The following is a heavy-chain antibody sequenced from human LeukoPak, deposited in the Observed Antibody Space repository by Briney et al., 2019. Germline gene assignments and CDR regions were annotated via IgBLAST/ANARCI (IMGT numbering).Heavy chain of an antibody. Sequence: GASVKVSCKASGYTFTSYYMHWVRQAPGQGLEWMGIINPSGGSTSYAQKFQGRVTMTRDTSTSTVYMELSSLRSEDTAVYYCASAAAGLVRLLRHWGQGTLVTVSS. V-gene: IGHV1-46*01. D-gene: IGHD6-13*01. CDR1: GYTFTSYY. CDR2: INPSGGST. CDR3: ASAAAGLVRLLRH. J-gene: IGHJ1*01.